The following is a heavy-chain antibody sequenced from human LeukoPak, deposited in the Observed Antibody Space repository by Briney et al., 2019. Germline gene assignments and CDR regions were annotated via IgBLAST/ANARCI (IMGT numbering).Heavy chain of an antibody. CDR1: GFTFCTYR. CDR3: ARVSSLWSFDY. D-gene: IGHD3-10*01. J-gene: IGHJ4*02. V-gene: IGHV3-74*01. Sequence: PGGSLRLSSAASGFTFCTYRMHWVRPTPGKGLVWVSRIIPDGSSTAYADSVKGRFTISRDNARNTLYLQLNSLGAEDTAVYYCARVSSLWSFDYWGQGTLVTVSS. CDR2: IIPDGSST.